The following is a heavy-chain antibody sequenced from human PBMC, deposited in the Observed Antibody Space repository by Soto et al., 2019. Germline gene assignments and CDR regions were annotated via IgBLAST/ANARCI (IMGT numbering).Heavy chain of an antibody. CDR3: ARVSKALESATSPFDY. Sequence: QVQLVQSGAEVTWPGTSVKVSCKTSCYTFTDYGVIWVRRAPGQGLEWMGWISPDSGDGNSAQHVQGRVTMTTDTSTSTAYLELMGLRSDDTAVDYCARVSKALESATSPFDYWGKGTLVTVYS. CDR2: ISPDSGDG. V-gene: IGHV1-18*01. J-gene: IGHJ4*02. CDR1: CYTFTDYG.